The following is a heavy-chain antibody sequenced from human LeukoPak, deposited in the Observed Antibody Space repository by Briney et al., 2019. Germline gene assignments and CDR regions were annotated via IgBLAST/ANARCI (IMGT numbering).Heavy chain of an antibody. J-gene: IGHJ6*02. CDR2: IIPIFGTA. CDR3: AREWYYGMDV. CDR1: GGTFSSYA. V-gene: IGHV1-69*13. Sequence: SVKVSCKASGGTFSSYAISWVRQAPGQGLEWMGGIIPIFGTANYAQKFQGRVTITANESTSTAYMELSSLRSEDTAVYYCAREWYYGMDVWGQGTTVTVSS.